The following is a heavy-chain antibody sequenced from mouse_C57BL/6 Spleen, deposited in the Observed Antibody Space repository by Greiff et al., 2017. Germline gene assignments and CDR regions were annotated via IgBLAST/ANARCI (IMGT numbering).Heavy chain of an antibody. Sequence: QVQLQQSGAELVRPGTSVKVSCKASGYAFTNYLIEWVKQRPGQGLEWIGVINPGSGGTNYNETFKGKATLTADKSSSTAYMQLSSLTSEDSAVYVCARDDGYYRYCDVWGKGTTVTVSS. CDR1: GYAFTNYL. V-gene: IGHV1-54*01. D-gene: IGHD2-3*01. CDR3: ARDDGYYRYCDV. J-gene: IGHJ1*03. CDR2: INPGSGGT.